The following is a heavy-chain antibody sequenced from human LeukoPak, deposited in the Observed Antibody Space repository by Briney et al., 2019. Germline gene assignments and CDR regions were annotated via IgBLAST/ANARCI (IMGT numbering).Heavy chain of an antibody. CDR2: IYHSGST. V-gene: IGHV4-30-2*01. Sequence: PSETLSLTCTVSGGSISSGGYYWSWIRQPPGKGLEWIGYIYHSGSTYYNPSLKSRVTISVDRSKNQFSLKLSSVTAADTAVYYCASSAIESSSWYGEYFQHWGQGTLVTVSS. D-gene: IGHD6-13*01. J-gene: IGHJ1*01. CDR1: GGSISSGGYY. CDR3: ASSAIESSSWYGEYFQH.